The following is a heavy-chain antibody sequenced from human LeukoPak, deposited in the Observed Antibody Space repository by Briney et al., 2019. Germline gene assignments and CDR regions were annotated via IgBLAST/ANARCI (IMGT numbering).Heavy chain of an antibody. D-gene: IGHD6-6*01. CDR1: GFTFSSYA. CDR2: ISYDGSNK. V-gene: IGHV3-30-3*01. CDR3: ASIAARLDNWFDP. Sequence: GGSLRLSCAASGFTFSSYAMHWVRQAPGKGLEWVAVISYDGSNKYYADSVKGRFTISRDNSKNTLYLQMNSLRAEDTAVYYCASIAARLDNWFDPWGQGTLVTVSS. J-gene: IGHJ5*02.